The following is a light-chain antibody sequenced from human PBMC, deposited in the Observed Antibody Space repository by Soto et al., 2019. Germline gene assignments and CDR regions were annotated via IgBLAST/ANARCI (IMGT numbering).Light chain of an antibody. CDR1: QSVSSSY. J-gene: IGKJ4*01. Sequence: EFVLTQSPGTLSLSPGERATLSCRASQSVSSSYLAWYQQKPGQAPRILIYGASTRATGIPDRFSGSGSGTDFTLTISRLEPEDFALDYCQQYGSSPQLTFGGGTKVEIK. CDR2: GAS. CDR3: QQYGSSPQLT. V-gene: IGKV3-20*01.